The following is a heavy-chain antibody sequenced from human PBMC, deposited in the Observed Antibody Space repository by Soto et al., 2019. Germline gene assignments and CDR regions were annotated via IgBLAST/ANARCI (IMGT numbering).Heavy chain of an antibody. J-gene: IGHJ3*02. CDR3: AKDMGLRMDAFDI. CDR1: GFTFDDYA. D-gene: IGHD2-15*01. V-gene: IGHV3-9*01. Sequence: EVQLVESGGGLVQPGRSLRLSCAASGFTFDDYAMHWVRQAPGKGLEWVSGISWNSGSIGYADSVKGRFTISRDNAKNSLYLQMNSLRAEDTALYYCAKDMGLRMDAFDIWGQGTMVTVSS. CDR2: ISWNSGSI.